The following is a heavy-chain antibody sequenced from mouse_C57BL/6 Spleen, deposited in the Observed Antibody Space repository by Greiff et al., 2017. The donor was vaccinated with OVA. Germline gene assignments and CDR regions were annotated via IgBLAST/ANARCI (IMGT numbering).Heavy chain of an antibody. D-gene: IGHD1-1*01. J-gene: IGHJ3*01. V-gene: IGHV5-17*01. CDR2: ISSGSSTI. Sequence: EVHLVESGGGLVKPGGSLKLSCAASGFTFSDYGMHWVRQAPEKGLEWVAYISSGSSTIYYADTVKGRFTIARDNAKNTLFLQMTSLRAEDTAMYYCARGYGSSPWFAYWGQGTLVTVSA. CDR1: GFTFSDYG. CDR3: ARGYGSSPWFAY.